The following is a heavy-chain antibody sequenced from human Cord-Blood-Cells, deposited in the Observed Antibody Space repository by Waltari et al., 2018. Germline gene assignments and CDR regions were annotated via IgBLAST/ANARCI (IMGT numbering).Heavy chain of an antibody. CDR2: INHSGST. D-gene: IGHD6-6*01. J-gene: IGHJ4*02. V-gene: IGHV4-34*01. CDR3: ARGLGSSDI. CDR1: GGSFSGYY. Sequence: QVQLKQWGAGLLKPSETLSLTCAVYGGSFSGYYWSWIRQPPGKGLEWIVEINHSGSTNYNPARESRVTISGDTSKNRFALKLSSVTAADTAVYYGARGLGSSDIWSQGTLVTVSS.